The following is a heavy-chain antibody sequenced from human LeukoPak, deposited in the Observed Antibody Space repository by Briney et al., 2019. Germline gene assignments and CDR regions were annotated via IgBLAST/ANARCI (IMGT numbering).Heavy chain of an antibody. CDR2: VHKTGKT. CDR3: ARQLLGAPTPGAY. CDR1: TVSGSSGNW. V-gene: IGHV4-4*02. J-gene: IGHJ4*02. D-gene: IGHD5-24*01. Sequence: SETLSLTCALSTVSGSSGNWWSWVRQPPGKGLEWIGEVHKTGKTNYNPSLKTRVTISIDASKNQLSLELTSVTAADAAVYYCARQLLGAPTPGAYWGQGTRVTVSS.